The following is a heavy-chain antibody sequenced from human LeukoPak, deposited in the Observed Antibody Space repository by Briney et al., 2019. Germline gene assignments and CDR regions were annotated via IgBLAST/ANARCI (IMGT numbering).Heavy chain of an antibody. Sequence: SETLSLTCTVSGGSISSGGYYWSWIRQPPGKGLEWIGYIYHSGSTYYNPSLKSRVTISVDRSKNQFSLKLSSVTAADTAVYYCAGNRNYFDYWGQGTLVTVSS. CDR3: AGNRNYFDY. CDR1: GGSISSGGYY. D-gene: IGHD2/OR15-2a*01. J-gene: IGHJ4*02. CDR2: IYHSGST. V-gene: IGHV4-30-2*01.